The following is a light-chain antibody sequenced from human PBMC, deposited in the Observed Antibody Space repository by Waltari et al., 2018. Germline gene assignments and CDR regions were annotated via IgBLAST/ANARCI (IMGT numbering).Light chain of an antibody. V-gene: IGKV1-5*03. CDR3: QQYKSYSS. CDR1: QSISSW. Sequence: DIQMTQSPSTLSASVGDRVTITCRASQSISSWLAWYQQKPGKAPKLLIYEAFSVESGVPSRFSGSGSGTEFTLTISSLQPDDFATYYCQQYKSYSSFGQGTKVEIK. CDR2: EAF. J-gene: IGKJ1*01.